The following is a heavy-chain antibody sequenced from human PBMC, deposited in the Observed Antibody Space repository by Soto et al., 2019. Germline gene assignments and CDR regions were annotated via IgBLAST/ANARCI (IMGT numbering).Heavy chain of an antibody. CDR3: ARLYGDGPHDAFDI. J-gene: IGHJ3*02. Sequence: SETLSLTCTVSGGSISSYYWSWIRQPPGKGLEWIGYIYYSGSTNYNPYFKSRVTISADTSKNQFSLKLSAVTAADTAVYYWARLYGDGPHDAFDIWGQGTMVTVSS. CDR1: GGSISSYY. V-gene: IGHV4-59*08. D-gene: IGHD4-17*01. CDR2: IYYSGST.